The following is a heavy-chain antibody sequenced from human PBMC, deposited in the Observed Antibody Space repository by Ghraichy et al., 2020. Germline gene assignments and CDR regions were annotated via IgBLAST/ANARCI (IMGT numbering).Heavy chain of an antibody. V-gene: IGHV4-34*01. J-gene: IGHJ3*02. CDR3: AREGSRDSGSYYGLEGISDAFDI. D-gene: IGHD1-26*01. CDR2: INHSGST. CDR1: GGSFSGYY. Sequence: SQTLSLTCAVYGGSFSGYYWSWIRQPPGKGLEWIGEINHSGSTNYNPSLKSRVTISVDTSKNQFSLKLSSVTAADTAVYYCAREGSRDSGSYYGLEGISDAFDIWGQGTMVTVSS.